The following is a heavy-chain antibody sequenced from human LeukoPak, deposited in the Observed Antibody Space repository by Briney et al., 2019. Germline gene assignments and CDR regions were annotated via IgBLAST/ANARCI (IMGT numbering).Heavy chain of an antibody. D-gene: IGHD3-10*01. CDR1: GGSISRYY. CDR2: ISYSGST. Sequence: SETLSLTCTVSGGSISRYYWSWIRQPPGKGLEWIGYISYSGSTTYNSSLKSRVTISLDTSQNQFSLKLTSVTPADTAVYYCAKTAKYYYGSETYYFFEYWGQGTLVTVSS. J-gene: IGHJ4*02. CDR3: AKTAKYYYGSETYYFFEY. V-gene: IGHV4-59*01.